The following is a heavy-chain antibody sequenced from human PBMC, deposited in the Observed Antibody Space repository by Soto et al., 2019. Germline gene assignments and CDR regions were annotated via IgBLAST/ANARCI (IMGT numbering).Heavy chain of an antibody. V-gene: IGHV1-8*01. CDR3: VRLFYYGSGSWVE. D-gene: IGHD3-10*01. J-gene: IGHJ4*02. CDR1: GYTFTSYD. CDR2: VNPNNGHT. Sequence: QVQLVQSGAEVKKPGASVKVSCKASGYTFTSYDINWVRQATGQGLEWMGWVNPNNGHTGYAQKFQGRVTMTSNTSISTAYIELDSLRSEDTAVYYCVRLFYYGSGSWVEWGQGTLVTVSS.